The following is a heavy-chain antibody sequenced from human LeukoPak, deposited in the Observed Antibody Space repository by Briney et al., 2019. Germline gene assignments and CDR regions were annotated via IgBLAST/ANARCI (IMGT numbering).Heavy chain of an antibody. CDR3: ARLRVEYYFDY. CDR1: GGSISSSSYY. CDR2: IYYSGST. J-gene: IGHJ4*02. V-gene: IGHV4-39*01. Sequence: SETLSLNCTVSGGSISSSSYYWGWIRQPPGKGLEWIGSIYYSGSTYYNPSLKSRVTISVDTSKNQFSLKLSSVTAADTAVYYCARLRVEYYFDYWGQGTLVTVSS.